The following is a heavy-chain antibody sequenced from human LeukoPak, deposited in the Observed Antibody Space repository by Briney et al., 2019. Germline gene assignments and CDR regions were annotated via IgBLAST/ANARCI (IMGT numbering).Heavy chain of an antibody. Sequence: PGGSLRLSCAASGFTFSSYAMSWVRQAPGKGLEWVSAIRGSGGSTYYADSVKGRFTISRDNSKNTLYLQMNSLRAEDTAIYYCATTLKQYSSGWYYFDYWGQGTLVTVSS. CDR1: GFTFSSYA. CDR2: IRGSGGST. V-gene: IGHV3-23*01. J-gene: IGHJ4*02. D-gene: IGHD6-19*01. CDR3: ATTLKQYSSGWYYFDY.